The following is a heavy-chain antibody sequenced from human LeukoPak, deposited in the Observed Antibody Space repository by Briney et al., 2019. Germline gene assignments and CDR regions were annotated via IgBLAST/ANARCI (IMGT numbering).Heavy chain of an antibody. V-gene: IGHV3-21*01. CDR3: ARESISSGWSTFDY. CDR1: GFTFSSYS. D-gene: IGHD6-19*01. Sequence: SGGSLRLSCAASGFTFSSYSMNWVRQAPGKGLEWVSSISSSSSYIYYADSVKGRFTISRDNAKNSLYLQMNSLRAEDTAVYYCARESISSGWSTFDYWGQGTLVTVSS. CDR2: ISSSSSYI. J-gene: IGHJ4*02.